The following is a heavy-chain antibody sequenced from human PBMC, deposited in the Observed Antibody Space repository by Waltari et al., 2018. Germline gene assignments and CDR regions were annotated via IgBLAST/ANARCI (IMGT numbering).Heavy chain of an antibody. CDR3: ARGMETIFGVVNIDAFDI. Sequence: QVQLQQWGAGLLKPSETLSLTCAVYGESFSGYYWSWIRQPPGKGLEWIGEINHSGSTNYNPSLKSRVTISVDTSKNQFSLKLSSVTAADTAVYYCARGMETIFGVVNIDAFDIRGQGTMVTVSS. V-gene: IGHV4-34*01. CDR2: INHSGST. CDR1: GESFSGYY. J-gene: IGHJ3*02. D-gene: IGHD3-3*01.